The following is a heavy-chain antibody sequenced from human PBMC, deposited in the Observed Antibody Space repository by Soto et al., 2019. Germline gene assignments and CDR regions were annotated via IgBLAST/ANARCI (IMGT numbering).Heavy chain of an antibody. CDR3: AKDRLLPGQFDY. D-gene: IGHD2-15*01. J-gene: IGHJ4*02. CDR1: GFTFSRYA. CDR2: ISGSGATT. V-gene: IGHV3-23*01. Sequence: EVQLLESGGRLVQPGGSLTLSCAASGFTFSRYALNWVRQAPGKGLEWVSTISGSGATTNYADSVKGRFTISRDNSKNTLYLQLDSLRAADTALYYCAKDRLLPGQFDYRAQGTLVTVSS.